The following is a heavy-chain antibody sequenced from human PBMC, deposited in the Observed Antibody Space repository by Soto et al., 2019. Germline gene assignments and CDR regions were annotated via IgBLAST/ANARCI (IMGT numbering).Heavy chain of an antibody. J-gene: IGHJ4*02. D-gene: IGHD3-3*01. Sequence: EVQMLESGGGLVQPGGSLRLSCAASGFTFSSYAMNWVRQAPGKGLEWVSTISGSGGSTFYADSVKGRFTISRDNSKNTLYLQMNSLRAEDTAVYYCAKSPSFGVVTNFDYWGQGTLVTVSS. CDR2: ISGSGGST. CDR3: AKSPSFGVVTNFDY. CDR1: GFTFSSYA. V-gene: IGHV3-23*01.